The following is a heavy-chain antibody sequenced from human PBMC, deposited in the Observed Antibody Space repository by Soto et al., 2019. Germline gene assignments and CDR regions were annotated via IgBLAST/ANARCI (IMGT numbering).Heavy chain of an antibody. D-gene: IGHD3-22*01. J-gene: IGHJ4*02. Sequence: SVKVSCKASGGTFSSYTISWVRQAPGQGLEWMGRIIPILGIANYAQKFQGRVTITADKSTSTAYMELSSLRSEDTAVYYCAGGTDYYYDSSGYYAVPIDYWGQG. CDR3: AGGTDYYYDSSGYYAVPIDY. V-gene: IGHV1-69*02. CDR1: GGTFSSYT. CDR2: IIPILGIA.